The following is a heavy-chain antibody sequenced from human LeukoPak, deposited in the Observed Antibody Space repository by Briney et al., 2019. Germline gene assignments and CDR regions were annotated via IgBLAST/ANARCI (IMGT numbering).Heavy chain of an antibody. CDR2: ISGSGGST. CDR3: AKDRAYSSSWYRGEDY. CDR1: GFTFSSYA. D-gene: IGHD6-13*01. J-gene: IGHJ4*02. Sequence: GGSLRLSCAASGFTFSSYAMTWVRQAPGKGLEWVSAISGSGGSTYYADSVKGRFTISRDNSKNTLYLQLNSLRAEDMAVYYCAKDRAYSSSWYRGEDYWGQGTLVTVSS. V-gene: IGHV3-23*01.